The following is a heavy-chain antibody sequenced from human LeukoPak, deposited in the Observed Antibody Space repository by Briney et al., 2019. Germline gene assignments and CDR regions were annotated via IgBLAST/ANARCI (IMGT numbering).Heavy chain of an antibody. CDR3: ASTIRAIAAAAY. J-gene: IGHJ4*02. Sequence: GGSLRLSCAASGFTFSSYAMSWVRQAPGKGLEWVSAISGSGGSTYYADSVKGRFTISRDNSKNTLYLQLNSLRAEDTAVYYCASTIRAIAAAAYWGQGTLVTVSS. D-gene: IGHD6-13*01. V-gene: IGHV3-23*01. CDR2: ISGSGGST. CDR1: GFTFSSYA.